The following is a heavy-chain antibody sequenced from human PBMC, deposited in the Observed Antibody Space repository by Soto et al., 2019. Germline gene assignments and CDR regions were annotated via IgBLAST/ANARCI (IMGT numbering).Heavy chain of an antibody. CDR1: GGSISSGNW. CDR3: ASHRGNTYGPYDY. D-gene: IGHD5-18*01. J-gene: IGHJ4*02. Sequence: VQLQESGPGLVKPSGTLSLTCAVSGGSISSGNWWSWVRQSPRKGLEWIGEISHSGNTNHNPSLKSRVTISIDKSKNQFSLTLTSVTAADTAVYYCASHRGNTYGPYDYWGQGTLVTVSS. V-gene: IGHV4-4*02. CDR2: ISHSGNT.